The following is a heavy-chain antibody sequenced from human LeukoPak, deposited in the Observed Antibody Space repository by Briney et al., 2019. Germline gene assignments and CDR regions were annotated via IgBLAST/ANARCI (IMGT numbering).Heavy chain of an antibody. V-gene: IGHV4-59*08. CDR3: AGGPWRGTGY. Sequence: SETLSLTCTVSGDSISSYYWNWIRQPPGKGLEWIGYIYYSGSTNYNPSLKSRVTISVDTSKNQFSLKLSSVTAADTAVYYCAGGPWRGTGYWGQGTLVTVSS. CDR1: GDSISSYY. J-gene: IGHJ4*02. CDR2: IYYSGST. D-gene: IGHD3/OR15-3a*01.